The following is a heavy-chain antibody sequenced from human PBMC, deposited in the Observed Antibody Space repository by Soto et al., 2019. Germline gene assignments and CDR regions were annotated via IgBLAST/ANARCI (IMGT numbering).Heavy chain of an antibody. CDR1: GASISGFC. CDR3: VRDGTKTLRDWFDP. J-gene: IGHJ5*02. Sequence: TLSLTCTVSGASISGFCWSWIRKSAGKGLEWIGRIYATGTTDYNPSLKSRVMMSVDTSKKQFSLKLRSVTAADTAVYYCVRDGTKTLRDWFDPWGQGISVTVSS. D-gene: IGHD1-1*01. V-gene: IGHV4-4*07. CDR2: IYATGTT.